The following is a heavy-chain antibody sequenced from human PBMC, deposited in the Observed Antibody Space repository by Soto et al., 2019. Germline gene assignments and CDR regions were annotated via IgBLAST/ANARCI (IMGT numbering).Heavy chain of an antibody. CDR2: LSGSSGTT. Sequence: EVQLLESGGGLVQPGGSLRLSCAASGFTFGRDAMSWVRQAPGKGLEWVSTLSGSSGTTYYAGSVKGRFTISRDNSQNTLYLQMNSLRAEDTALYYCARQYNDFLSGSDYWGQGTLVTVSS. V-gene: IGHV3-23*01. CDR3: ARQYNDFLSGSDY. D-gene: IGHD3-3*01. J-gene: IGHJ4*02. CDR1: GFTFGRDA.